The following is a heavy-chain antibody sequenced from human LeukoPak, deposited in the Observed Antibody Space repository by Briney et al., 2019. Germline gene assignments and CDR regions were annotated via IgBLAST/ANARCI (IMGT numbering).Heavy chain of an antibody. CDR3: ARVEYSSSQKRYYYYGMDV. D-gene: IGHD6-6*01. CDR1: GGTFSSYA. CDR2: IIPILGIA. J-gene: IGHJ6*02. Sequence: GASVKVSCKASGGTFSSYAISWVRQAPGQGLEWMGRIIPILGIANYAQKFQGRVTITADKSTSTAYMELSSLRSEDTAVYYCARVEYSSSQKRYYYYGMDVWGQGTTVTVSS. V-gene: IGHV1-69*04.